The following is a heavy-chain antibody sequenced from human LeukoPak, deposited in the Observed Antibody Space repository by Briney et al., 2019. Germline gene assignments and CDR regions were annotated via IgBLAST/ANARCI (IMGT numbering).Heavy chain of an antibody. Sequence: GESLKISCKGSGYSFTSYWIGWVRQMPEKGLEWMGIIYPGDSDTRYSPSFQGQVTISADKSISTAYLQWSSLKASDTAMYYCARHRRYYGSGSYYFDYWGQGTLVTVSS. CDR1: GYSFTSYW. CDR2: IYPGDSDT. J-gene: IGHJ4*02. V-gene: IGHV5-51*01. CDR3: ARHRRYYGSGSYYFDY. D-gene: IGHD3-10*01.